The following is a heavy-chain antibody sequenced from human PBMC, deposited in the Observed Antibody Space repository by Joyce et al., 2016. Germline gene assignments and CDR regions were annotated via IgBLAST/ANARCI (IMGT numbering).Heavy chain of an antibody. J-gene: IGHJ4*02. Sequence: QIRLVQSGAEMKKPGASVKVSCKVSGYNLADLPMQWVRQPPGKGLEWMGGLNPEQAKTIYAENLQGRGTMTEDTSTDTAYLELRGLRSEDTAIYYCAADSHDFWSGYDCWGQGTLVTVTS. V-gene: IGHV1-24*01. CDR1: GYNLADLP. D-gene: IGHD3-3*01. CDR2: LNPEQAKT. CDR3: AADSHDFWSGYDC.